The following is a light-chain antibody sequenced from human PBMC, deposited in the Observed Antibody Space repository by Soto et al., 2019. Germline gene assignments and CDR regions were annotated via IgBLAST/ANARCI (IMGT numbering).Light chain of an antibody. Sequence: EIVLTQSPGTLSLSPGDRATLSCRASQSVSTSYLAWYQQKFGQAPRLLIYGASSRATGIPDRFSGSVSGTDFTLTISRLEPEDFAVYYCQQYGSSSWTFGQGTKVEIK. CDR1: QSVSTSY. CDR2: GAS. J-gene: IGKJ1*01. V-gene: IGKV3-20*01. CDR3: QQYGSSSWT.